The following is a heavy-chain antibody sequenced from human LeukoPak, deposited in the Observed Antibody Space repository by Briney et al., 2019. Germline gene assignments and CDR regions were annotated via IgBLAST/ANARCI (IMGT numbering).Heavy chain of an antibody. V-gene: IGHV3-21*01. Sequence: GGSLRLSCAASGFTFSSYSMNWVRQAPGKGLEWVSSISSSSSYIYYADSVKGRLTISRDNAKNSLYLQMNSLRAEDTAVYYCARAAIGQWLVLWGQGTLVTVSS. J-gene: IGHJ4*02. CDR2: ISSSSSYI. CDR3: ARAAIGQWLVL. D-gene: IGHD6-19*01. CDR1: GFTFSSYS.